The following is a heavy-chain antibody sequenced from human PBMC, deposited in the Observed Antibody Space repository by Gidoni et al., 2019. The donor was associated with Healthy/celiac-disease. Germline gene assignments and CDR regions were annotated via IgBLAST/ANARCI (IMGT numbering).Heavy chain of an antibody. Sequence: EVQLVESGGGLVQPGGSLRLSCAASGFTFSSYSMNWVRQAPGKGLEWVSYISSSSSTIYYADSVKGRFTISRDNAKNSLYLQMNSLRDEDTAVYYCARDWGLYSGYDWGVDYWGQGTLVTVSS. CDR3: ARDWGLYSGYDWGVDY. J-gene: IGHJ4*02. V-gene: IGHV3-48*02. CDR1: GFTFSSYS. D-gene: IGHD5-12*01. CDR2: ISSSSSTI.